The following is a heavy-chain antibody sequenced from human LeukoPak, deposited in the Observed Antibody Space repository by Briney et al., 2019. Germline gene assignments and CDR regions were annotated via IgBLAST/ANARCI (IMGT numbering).Heavy chain of an antibody. CDR2: INAGNGNT. CDR1: GYTFTSYA. V-gene: IGHV1-3*01. Sequence: ASVKVSCKASGYTFTSYAMHWVRQAPGQRLEWMVWINAGNGNTKYSQKFQGSVTITRDTSASTAYMELSSLRSEDTAVYYCARDLGNWNDRWFDPWGQGTLVTVSS. D-gene: IGHD1-20*01. J-gene: IGHJ5*02. CDR3: ARDLGNWNDRWFDP.